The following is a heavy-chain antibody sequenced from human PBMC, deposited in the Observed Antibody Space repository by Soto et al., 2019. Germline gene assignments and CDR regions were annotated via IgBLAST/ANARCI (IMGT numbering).Heavy chain of an antibody. CDR3: SRGDAYGDCDF. D-gene: IGHD4-17*01. J-gene: IGHJ4*02. CDR2: INPTGGTT. V-gene: IGHV1-46*01. CDR1: GYTFTNYY. Sequence: QVQLVQSGAEVEKPGASVKVSCKASGYTFTNYYIHWVRQAPGQGLEWMGIINPTGGTTTYAQKFKGRVTVSRDTSTSTVDMELSSLRSEDTVVYYWSRGDAYGDCDFWGRGSLVTVSS.